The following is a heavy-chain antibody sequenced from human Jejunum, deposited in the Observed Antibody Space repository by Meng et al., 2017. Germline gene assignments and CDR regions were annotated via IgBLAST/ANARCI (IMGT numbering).Heavy chain of an antibody. CDR3: VTAETTVAGTTGSTDY. CDR1: GISASSNY. Sequence: EVQLVESGGVLVQSGGSLRLSCAASGISASSNYMSWVRQAPGKGLELFSVIYSGGNTYYADSVKGRFTISRDKSKNTLYLQMNSLRAEDTAVYYCVTAETTVAGTTGSTDYWGQGTLVTVSS. CDR2: IYSGGNT. V-gene: IGHV3-66*01. J-gene: IGHJ4*02. D-gene: IGHD6-19*01.